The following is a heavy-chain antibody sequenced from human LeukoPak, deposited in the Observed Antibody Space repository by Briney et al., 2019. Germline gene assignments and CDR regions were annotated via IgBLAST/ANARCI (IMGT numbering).Heavy chain of an antibody. CDR2: IWSDGSNR. CDR1: GFTFSHYG. J-gene: IGHJ4*02. Sequence: GRSLRLSCATSGFTFSHYGMHWVRQAPGKGLEWVAVIWSDGSNRYYGDPVKGRFTISRDNFQRTVYLQMNNLRAEDTAVYYXXXXXXXXXXXXXXXDNXGXXXXXTVSS. CDR3: XXXXXXXXXXXXXXDN. V-gene: IGHV3-33*01.